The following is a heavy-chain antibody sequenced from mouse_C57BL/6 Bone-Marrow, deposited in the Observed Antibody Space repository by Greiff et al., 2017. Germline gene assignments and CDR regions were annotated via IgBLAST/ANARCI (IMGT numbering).Heavy chain of an antibody. CDR2: ISYSGST. J-gene: IGHJ2*01. CDR3: ARYTPDPY. CDR1: GYSITSYY. Sequence: EVQGVESGPGLAKPSQTLSLTCSVTGYSITSYYWNWIRKFPGNKLEYMGYISYSGSTNYKPAPKSRISITRDTSKNQYYLQLNSVTTEDTATYYCARYTPDPYWGQGTTLTVSS. V-gene: IGHV3-8*01.